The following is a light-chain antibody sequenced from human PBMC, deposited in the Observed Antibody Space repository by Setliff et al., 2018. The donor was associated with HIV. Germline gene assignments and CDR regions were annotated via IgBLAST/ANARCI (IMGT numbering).Light chain of an antibody. V-gene: IGLV2-14*01. Sequence: QSVLPQPASVSGSPGQSITISCTGTSSDVGGYNYVSWYQQHPGKAPKLMIYEVSNRPSGVSNRFSGSKSGNTASLTISGLQAEDEADYYCSSYTSTNTPWVFGGGTKVTVL. CDR1: SSDVGGYNY. CDR3: SSYTSTNTPWV. J-gene: IGLJ3*02. CDR2: EVS.